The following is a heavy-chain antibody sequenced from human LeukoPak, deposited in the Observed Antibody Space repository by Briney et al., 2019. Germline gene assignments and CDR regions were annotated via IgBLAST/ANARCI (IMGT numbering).Heavy chain of an antibody. CDR1: GFIFSNYN. Sequence: GESLKISCAASGFIFSNYNMNWVRQTPGKGLEWLSYISSSSGTIYYADSVKGRFTISGDNAKNSLHLQMNSLRAEDTAVYYCARALGYSYGYAVDYWGQGTRVTVSS. D-gene: IGHD5-18*01. CDR3: ARALGYSYGYAVDY. V-gene: IGHV3-48*01. J-gene: IGHJ4*02. CDR2: ISSSSGTI.